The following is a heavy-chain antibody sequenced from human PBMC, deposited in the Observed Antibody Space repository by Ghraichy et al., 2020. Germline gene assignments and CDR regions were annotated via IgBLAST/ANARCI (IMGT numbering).Heavy chain of an antibody. CDR3: ARDRWLFGGVIVLENYFDY. J-gene: IGHJ4*02. D-gene: IGHD3-16*01. CDR2: IYHSGST. V-gene: IGHV4-38-2*02. Sequence: SETLSLTCTVSGYSISSGYYWGWIRQPPGKGLEWIGSIYHSGSTYYNPSLKSRVTISVDTSKNQFSLKLSSVTAADTAVYYCARDRWLFGGVIVLENYFDYWGQGTLVTVSS. CDR1: GYSISSGYY.